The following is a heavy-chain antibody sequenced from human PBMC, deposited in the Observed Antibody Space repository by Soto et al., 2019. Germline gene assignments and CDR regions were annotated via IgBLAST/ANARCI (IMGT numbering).Heavy chain of an antibody. CDR1: GFTFDDYT. D-gene: IGHD3-22*01. CDR2: ISWDGGST. CDR3: AKDKEGYDSSGPLDY. J-gene: IGHJ4*02. Sequence: GGSLRLSCAASGFTFDDYTMHWVRQAPGKGLEWVSLISWDGGSTYYADSVKGRFTISRDNSKNSLYLQMNSLRTEDTALYYCAKDKEGYDSSGPLDYWGQGTLVTVSS. V-gene: IGHV3-43*01.